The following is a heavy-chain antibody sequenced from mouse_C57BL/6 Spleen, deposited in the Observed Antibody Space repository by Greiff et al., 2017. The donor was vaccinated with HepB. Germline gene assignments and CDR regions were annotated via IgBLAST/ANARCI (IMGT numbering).Heavy chain of an antibody. CDR2: IRLKSDNYAT. D-gene: IGHD1-1*01. J-gene: IGHJ2*01. Sequence: DVKLQESGGGLVQPGGSMKLSCVASGFTFSNYWMNWVRQSPEKGLEWVAQIRLKSDNYATHYAESVKGRFTISRDDSKSSVYLQMNNLRAEDTGIYYCTLITTVVATLDYWGQGTTLTVSS. CDR1: GFTFSNYW. CDR3: TLITTVVATLDY. V-gene: IGHV6-3*01.